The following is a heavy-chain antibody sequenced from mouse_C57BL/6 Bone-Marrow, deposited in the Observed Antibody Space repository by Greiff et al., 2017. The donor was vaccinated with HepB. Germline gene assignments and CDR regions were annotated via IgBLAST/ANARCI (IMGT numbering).Heavy chain of an antibody. V-gene: IGHV5-17*01. D-gene: IGHD1-1*01. CDR3: ARGDYGSNSFAY. J-gene: IGHJ3*01. CDR1: GFTFSDYG. CDR2: ISSGSSTI. Sequence: EVHLVESGGGLVKPGGSLKLSCAASGFTFSDYGMHWVRQAPEKGLEWVAYISSGSSTIYYADTVKGRFTISRDNAKNTLFLQMTSLRSEDTAMYYCARGDYGSNSFAYWGQGTLVTVSA.